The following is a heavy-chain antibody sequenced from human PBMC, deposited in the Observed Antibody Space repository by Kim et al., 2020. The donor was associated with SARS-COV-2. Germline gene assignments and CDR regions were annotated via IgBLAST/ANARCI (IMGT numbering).Heavy chain of an antibody. Sequence: ASVKVYCKASGYTFSGNAINWVRQAPGQGFEWMGWINTNTGNPTYAQGFTGRFVFSLDTSVSTTYLQISGLKAEDTAVYYCASPAFTSGKEPPGYWGQGTLVTVSS. CDR1: GYTFSGNA. J-gene: IGHJ4*02. CDR2: INTNTGNP. V-gene: IGHV7-4-1*02. CDR3: ASPAFTSGKEPPGY. D-gene: IGHD3-10*01.